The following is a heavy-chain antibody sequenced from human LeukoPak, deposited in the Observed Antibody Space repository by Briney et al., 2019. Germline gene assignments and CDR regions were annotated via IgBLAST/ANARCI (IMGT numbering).Heavy chain of an antibody. CDR3: ARVEAPFYGDYGALYYYYGMDV. CDR2: ISAYNGNT. J-gene: IGHJ6*02. CDR1: GYTFTSYG. Sequence: GASVKVSCKASGYTFTSYGISWVRPAPGQGLEWIGWISAYNGNTNYAQKLQGRVTMTTDTSTSTAYMELRSLRSDDTAVYYCARVEAPFYGDYGALYYYYGMDVWGQGTTVTVSS. V-gene: IGHV1-18*01. D-gene: IGHD4-17*01.